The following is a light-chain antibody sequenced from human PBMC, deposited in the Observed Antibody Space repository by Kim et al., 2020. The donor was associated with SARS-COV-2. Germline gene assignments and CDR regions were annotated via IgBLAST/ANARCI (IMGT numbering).Light chain of an antibody. CDR2: QDR. J-gene: IGLJ3*02. Sequence: VSPGHTATITCSGDQLEDKFTTWYQQKSGQSPILVIYQDRLRPSGISERFSGSTSGNTATLTISGIQATDEADYYCQAWHTSAVVFGGGTQLTVL. V-gene: IGLV3-1*01. CDR1: QLEDKF. CDR3: QAWHTSAVV.